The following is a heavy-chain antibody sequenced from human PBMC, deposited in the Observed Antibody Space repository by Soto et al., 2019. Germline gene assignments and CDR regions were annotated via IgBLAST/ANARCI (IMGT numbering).Heavy chain of an antibody. J-gene: IGHJ5*02. CDR2: ISSSGSTI. CDR3: ARVGGTGTGWFDP. D-gene: IGHD1-7*01. CDR1: GFTFSSYE. V-gene: IGHV3-48*03. Sequence: GGSLRLSCAASGFTFSSYEMNWVRQAPGKGLEWVSYISSSGSTIYYADSVKGRFTISRDNAKNSLYLQMSSLRAEDTAVYYCARVGGTGTGWFDPWGQGTLVTVSS.